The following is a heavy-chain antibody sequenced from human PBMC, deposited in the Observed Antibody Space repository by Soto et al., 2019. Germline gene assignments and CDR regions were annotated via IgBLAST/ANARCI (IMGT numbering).Heavy chain of an antibody. Sequence: SETLSLTCTVSGSSISSSSYYWGWIRQPPGKGLESIGSIYYSGSTYYNPSLKSRVTISVDTSKNQFSLKLSSVTAADMAVYYCASSSYYFYSGMYVWGQGTTVTVSS. CDR2: IYYSGST. V-gene: IGHV4-39*01. CDR3: ASSSYYFYSGMYV. CDR1: GSSISSSSYY. J-gene: IGHJ6*02.